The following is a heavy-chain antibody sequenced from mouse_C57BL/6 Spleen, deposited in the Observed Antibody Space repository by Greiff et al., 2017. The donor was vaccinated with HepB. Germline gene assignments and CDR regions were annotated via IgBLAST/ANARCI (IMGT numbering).Heavy chain of an antibody. D-gene: IGHD1-1*01. CDR1: GYAFSSSW. CDR2: IYPGDGDT. CDR3: ARGRNYGTWYFDV. V-gene: IGHV1-82*01. Sequence: QVHLKQSGPELVKPGASVKISCKASGYAFSSSWMNWVKQRPGKGLEWIGRIYPGDGDTNYNGKFKGKATLTADKSSSTAYMQLSSLTSEDSTVYYCARGRNYGTWYFDVWGTGTTVTVSS. J-gene: IGHJ1*03.